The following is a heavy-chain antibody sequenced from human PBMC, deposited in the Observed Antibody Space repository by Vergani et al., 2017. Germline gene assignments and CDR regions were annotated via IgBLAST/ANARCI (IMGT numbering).Heavy chain of an antibody. CDR3: TTXPHIVVVIATLMAY. D-gene: IGHD2-21*01. V-gene: IGHV3-15*01. J-gene: IGHJ4*02. CDR1: GFTFSNAW. CDR2: IKGKTDGGPT. Sequence: EVQLVESGGGLVKPGGSLRLSCAASGFTFSNAWMSWVRQAPGKGLEWVGRIKGKTDGGPTAYAAPVKGRFTISRDDSKNTLYLQMNSLKTEDTSVYYCTTXPHIVVVIATLMAYWSQGCLVSVSS.